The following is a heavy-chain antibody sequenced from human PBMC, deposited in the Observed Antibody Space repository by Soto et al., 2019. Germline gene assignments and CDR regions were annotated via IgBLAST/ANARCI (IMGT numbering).Heavy chain of an antibody. Sequence: PGGSLRLSCAASGFDFSTFGMNWVRQAPGKGLEWVSFLSPSYPYTSYADSVKGRFTISRDNSKNTLYLQMNSLRAEDTAVYYCAKDPRGAARPAGAFDIWGQGTMVTVSS. CDR3: AKDPRGAARPAGAFDI. V-gene: IGHV3-21*01. CDR2: LSPSYPYT. D-gene: IGHD6-6*01. CDR1: GFDFSTFG. J-gene: IGHJ3*02.